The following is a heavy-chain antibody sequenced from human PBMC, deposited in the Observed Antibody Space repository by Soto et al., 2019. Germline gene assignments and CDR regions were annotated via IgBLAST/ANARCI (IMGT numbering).Heavy chain of an antibody. CDR1: GGSFSGYY. J-gene: IGHJ4*02. V-gene: IGHV4-34*01. CDR2: INHSGST. CDR3: GRGRLRPSLDY. Sequence: ASETLSLTCAVYGGSFSGYYWGWIRQPPGKGLEWIGEINHSGSTNYNPSLKSRVTKSVDTSKNQFSLKLSSVTAADTAVNCGGRGRLRPSLDYWGQGTLVTVSS. D-gene: IGHD3-16*01.